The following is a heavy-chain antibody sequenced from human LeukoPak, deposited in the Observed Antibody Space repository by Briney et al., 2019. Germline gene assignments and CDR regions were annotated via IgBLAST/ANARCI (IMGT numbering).Heavy chain of an antibody. V-gene: IGHV4-59*08. D-gene: IGHD6-19*01. J-gene: IGHJ4*02. Sequence: PSETLSLTCTVPGGSISSNYWSWIRQAPGKGLEWIGYIYYSGSTNYNPSLKSRVTMSIDTSRNQFSLKLSSVTAADTAVYYCARVAAVAGPGYFDHWGQGTLVTVSS. CDR3: ARVAAVAGPGYFDH. CDR1: GGSISSNY. CDR2: IYYSGST.